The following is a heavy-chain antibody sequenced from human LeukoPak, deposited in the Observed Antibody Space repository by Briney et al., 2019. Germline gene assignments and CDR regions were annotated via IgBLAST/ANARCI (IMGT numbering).Heavy chain of an antibody. V-gene: IGHV4-59*01. CDR2: IYYSGST. Sequence: SETLSLTCTVSGGSISSYYWSWIRQPPGKGLEWIGYIYYSGSTNYNPSLKRRVTISVDTSQNQFSLKLSSVNAADTAVYYCARDHRRDYSSGWWVWFDPWGQGTLVTVSS. CDR3: ARDHRRDYSSGWWVWFDP. CDR1: GGSISSYY. D-gene: IGHD6-19*01. J-gene: IGHJ5*02.